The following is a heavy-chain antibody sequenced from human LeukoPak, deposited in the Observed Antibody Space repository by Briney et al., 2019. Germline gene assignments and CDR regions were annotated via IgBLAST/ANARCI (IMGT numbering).Heavy chain of an antibody. D-gene: IGHD6-19*01. CDR2: ISYDGTKK. CDR3: AKPQGYSSGCTLLAFDY. CDR1: GFIFSSYG. V-gene: IGHV3-30*18. Sequence: PGGSLRLSCTASGFIFSSYGMHWVRQAPGKGLEWVAVISYDGTKKYYADSVKGRFTISRDNSKNTLYLQMNSLRAEDTAVYYCAKPQGYSSGCTLLAFDYWGQGTLVTVSS. J-gene: IGHJ4*02.